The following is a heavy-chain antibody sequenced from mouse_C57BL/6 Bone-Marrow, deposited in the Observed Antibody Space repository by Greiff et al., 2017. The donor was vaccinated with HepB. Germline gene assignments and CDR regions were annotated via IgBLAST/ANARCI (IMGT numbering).Heavy chain of an antibody. J-gene: IGHJ3*01. V-gene: IGHV1-39*01. CDR3: ASSTMVNRFAY. D-gene: IGHD2-2*01. CDR2: VNPNYGTT. Sequence: SEDILEWIGVVNPNYGTTSYNQKFKGKATLTVDQSSSTAYMQLNSLTSEDSAVYYCASSTMVNRFAYWGQGTLVTVSA.